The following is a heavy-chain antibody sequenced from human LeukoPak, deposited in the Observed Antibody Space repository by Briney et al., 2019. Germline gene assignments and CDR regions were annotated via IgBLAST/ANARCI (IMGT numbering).Heavy chain of an antibody. V-gene: IGHV1-18*01. Sequence: ASVKVSCKASGYTFTSYGISWVRQAPGQGLEWMGWISAYNGNTNYAQKLQGRVTMTTDTSTSTAYMELRSLRSDDTAVYYCARERRGAREQLAKFDYWGQGTLVTVSS. D-gene: IGHD6-13*01. CDR2: ISAYNGNT. CDR3: ARERRGAREQLAKFDY. J-gene: IGHJ4*02. CDR1: GYTFTSYG.